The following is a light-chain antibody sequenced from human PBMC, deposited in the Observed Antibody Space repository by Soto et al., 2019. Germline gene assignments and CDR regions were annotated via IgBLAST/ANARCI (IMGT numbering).Light chain of an antibody. CDR1: PSVTNF. J-gene: IGKJ1*01. CDR2: DAS. Sequence: EIVLTQSPATLSLSPGERATLSCRASPSVTNFLAWYQQKPGQAPRLLIFDASTRATGIPARFSGSGSGTEFTLTISSLQSEDFAVYYCQQANDWPPTFGQGTRV. V-gene: IGKV3-11*01. CDR3: QQANDWPPT.